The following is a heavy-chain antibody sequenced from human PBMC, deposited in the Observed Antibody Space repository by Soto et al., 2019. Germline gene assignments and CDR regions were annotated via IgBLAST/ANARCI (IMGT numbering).Heavy chain of an antibody. V-gene: IGHV3-74*01. D-gene: IGHD1-20*01. CDR1: GFTFSNYW. CDR2: VNGDGSST. CDR3: ARDNWNTV. J-gene: IGHJ3*01. Sequence: SGFTFSNYWMHWVRQVPGKGLVWVSRVNGDGSSTFYADSVKGRFTISRDNAENTVFLQMNSLRAEDTAVYYCARDNWNTVWGQGTMVTVSS.